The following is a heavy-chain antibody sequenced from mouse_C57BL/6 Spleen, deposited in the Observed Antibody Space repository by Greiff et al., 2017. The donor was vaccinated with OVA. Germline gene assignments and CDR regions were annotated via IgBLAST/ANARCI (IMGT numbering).Heavy chain of an antibody. Sequence: EVQRVESEGGLVQPGSSMKLSCTASGFTFSDYYMAWVRQVPEKGLEWVANINYDGSSTYYLDSLKSRFIISRDNAKNILYLQMSSLKSEDTATYYCARVSHYYGSSWYFDVWGTGTTVTVSS. CDR2: INYDGSST. V-gene: IGHV5-16*01. CDR1: GFTFSDYY. CDR3: ARVSHYYGSSWYFDV. D-gene: IGHD1-1*01. J-gene: IGHJ1*03.